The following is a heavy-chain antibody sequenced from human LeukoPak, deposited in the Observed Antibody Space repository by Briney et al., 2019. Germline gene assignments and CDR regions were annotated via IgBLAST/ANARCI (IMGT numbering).Heavy chain of an antibody. CDR1: GYTFTSYG. J-gene: IGHJ4*02. D-gene: IGHD3-10*01. Sequence: ASVKVSCKASGYTFTSYGISWVRQAPGQGLEWMGWISAYNGNTNYAQKLQGRVTMTTDTSTSTAYMELRSLRSDDTAVYYCARVRRMVRGVIISFFDYWGQGTLVTVSS. CDR2: ISAYNGNT. CDR3: ARVRRMVRGVIISFFDY. V-gene: IGHV1-18*01.